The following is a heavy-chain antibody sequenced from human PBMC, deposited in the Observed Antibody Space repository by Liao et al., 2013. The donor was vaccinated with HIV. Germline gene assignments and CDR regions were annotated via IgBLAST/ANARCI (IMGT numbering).Heavy chain of an antibody. Sequence: QVQLQESGPGLVKPSQTLSLTCTVSGGSISSDNYHWSWIRQPAGKGLEWIGRIYTSGSTKYNPSLKSRVTISVDTSKNQFSLKLSSVTAADTAVYYCARGAPRPIAVFDHWGRGIPVIVSS. CDR3: ARGAPRPIAVFDH. V-gene: IGHV4-61*02. CDR1: GGSISSDNYH. D-gene: IGHD2-21*01. J-gene: IGHJ2*01. CDR2: IYTSGST.